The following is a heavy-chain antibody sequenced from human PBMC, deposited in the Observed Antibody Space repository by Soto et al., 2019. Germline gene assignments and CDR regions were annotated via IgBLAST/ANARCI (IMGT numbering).Heavy chain of an antibody. J-gene: IGHJ6*02. CDR3: ARDREYYYDSSGNYYYHYGLDV. V-gene: IGHV1-18*04. CDR2: IRGCNGNT. D-gene: IGHD3-22*01. CDR1: GYTFTDYG. Sequence: QVQLVESGAEVKKPGASVKVSCKASGYTFTDYGISWVRQAPGQGLDWMGWIRGCNGNTKYAQKFQCRGTMTTDTPTNTAYMELRSLRSDDTAVYYCARDREYYYDSSGNYYYHYGLDVWGQGTTVTVS.